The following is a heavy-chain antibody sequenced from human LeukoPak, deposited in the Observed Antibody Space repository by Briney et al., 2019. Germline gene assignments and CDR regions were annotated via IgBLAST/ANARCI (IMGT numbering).Heavy chain of an antibody. D-gene: IGHD4-17*01. V-gene: IGHV4-59*01. J-gene: IGHJ4*02. CDR1: GGSISSYY. CDR3: ARMTTVTTGADY. CDR2: IYYSGST. Sequence: SETLSLTCTVSGGSISSYYWSWIRQPPGKGLEWIGYIYYSGSTDYNPSLKSRVTISVDTSKNQFSLKLSSVTAADTAVYYCARMTTVTTGADYWGQGTLVTVSS.